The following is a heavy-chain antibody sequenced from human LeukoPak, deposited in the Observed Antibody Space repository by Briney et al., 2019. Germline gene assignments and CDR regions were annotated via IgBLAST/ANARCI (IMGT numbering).Heavy chain of an antibody. J-gene: IGHJ6*02. D-gene: IGHD2-2*01. V-gene: IGHV5-51*01. Sequence: GESLKISCEGSGYSFINYWIGWVRQMPGKGLEWMGIIYPADSDTKYSPSFQGQVTMSADKSISAAYLQWSSLKASDTAMYYCARRDGYCSSTSCYADYYYGMDVWGQGTTVTVSS. CDR3: ARRDGYCSSTSCYADYYYGMDV. CDR2: IYPADSDT. CDR1: GYSFINYW.